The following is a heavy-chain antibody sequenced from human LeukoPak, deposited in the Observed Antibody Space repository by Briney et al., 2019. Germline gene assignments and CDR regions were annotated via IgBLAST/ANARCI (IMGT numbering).Heavy chain of an antibody. D-gene: IGHD3-10*01. CDR1: GLTFSDYW. Sequence: GGSLRLSCAASGLTFSDYWMSWVRQAPGKGLEWVANIKQDGSEKYYVDSVKGRFTISRDNSKNTLYLQMNSLRAEDTAVYYCAKGSYGSGSYYSGFDYWGQGTLVTVSS. J-gene: IGHJ4*02. CDR3: AKGSYGSGSYYSGFDY. V-gene: IGHV3-7*03. CDR2: IKQDGSEK.